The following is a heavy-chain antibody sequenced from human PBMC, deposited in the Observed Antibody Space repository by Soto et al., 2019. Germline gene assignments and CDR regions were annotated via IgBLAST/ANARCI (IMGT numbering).Heavy chain of an antibody. V-gene: IGHV4-34*01. D-gene: IGHD6-19*01. J-gene: IGHJ5*02. CDR3: ARGQWLEKNWFDP. CDR1: GGSFSGYY. CDR2: INHSGST. Sequence: QVQLQQWGAGLLKPSETLSLTCAVYGGSFSGYYWSWIRQPPGKGLEWIGEINHSGSTNYNPSLKSRVTISVDTSKNQFSLKLSSVTAADTAVYYCARGQWLEKNWFDPWGQGTLVTVSS.